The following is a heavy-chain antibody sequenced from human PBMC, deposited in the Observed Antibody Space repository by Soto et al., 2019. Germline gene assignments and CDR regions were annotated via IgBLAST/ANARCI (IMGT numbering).Heavy chain of an antibody. Sequence: ASVKVSCKASGGTFSSYTISWVRQAPGQGLEWMGRIIPILGIANYAQKFQGRVTITADKSTSTAYMELSSLRSEDTAVYYCARGSVVATIYYGMDVWGQGTTVTVSS. V-gene: IGHV1-69*02. D-gene: IGHD5-12*01. J-gene: IGHJ6*02. CDR1: GGTFSSYT. CDR2: IIPILGIA. CDR3: ARGSVVATIYYGMDV.